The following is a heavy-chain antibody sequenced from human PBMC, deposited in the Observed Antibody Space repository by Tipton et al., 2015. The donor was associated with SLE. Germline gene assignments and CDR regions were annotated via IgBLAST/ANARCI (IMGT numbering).Heavy chain of an antibody. CDR3: ARDRCTDYYYYYMDV. Sequence: TLSLTCTVSGGYISSSSYYWGWIRQPPGKGLEWIGRIYYSGSTYYNPSLKSRVTISVDTSKNQFSLKLSSVTAADTAVYYCARDRCTDYYYYYMDVWGKGTTVTVSS. D-gene: IGHD2-8*02. CDR1: GGYISSSSYY. J-gene: IGHJ6*03. CDR2: IYYSGST. V-gene: IGHV4-39*07.